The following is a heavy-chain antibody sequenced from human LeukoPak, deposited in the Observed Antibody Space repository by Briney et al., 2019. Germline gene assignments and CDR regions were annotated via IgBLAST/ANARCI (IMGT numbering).Heavy chain of an antibody. CDR3: ARSGSYAAAGDY. V-gene: IGHV4-34*01. Sequence: SETLSLTCAVYGGSFSGYYWSWIRQPPGKGLEWIGEINHGGNTNYNPSLKSRVTISLDTSKNQFSLKLSSVTAADTAVYYCARSGSYAAAGDYWGQGTLVTVSS. CDR2: INHGGNT. CDR1: GGSFSGYY. D-gene: IGHD2-15*01. J-gene: IGHJ4*02.